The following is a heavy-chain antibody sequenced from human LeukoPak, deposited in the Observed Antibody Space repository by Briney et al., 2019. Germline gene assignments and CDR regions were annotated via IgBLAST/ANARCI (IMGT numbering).Heavy chain of an antibody. CDR1: GYTFTGYY. V-gene: IGHV1-2*02. D-gene: IGHD3-10*01. Sequence: ASVKVSCKASGYTFTGYYTHWVRQAPGQGLEWMGWINPNSGGTNYAQKFQGRVTMTRDTSISTAYMELSRLRSDDTAVYYCARGGYGSGSQYYMDVWGKGTTVTVSS. CDR3: ARGGYGSGSQYYMDV. J-gene: IGHJ6*03. CDR2: INPNSGGT.